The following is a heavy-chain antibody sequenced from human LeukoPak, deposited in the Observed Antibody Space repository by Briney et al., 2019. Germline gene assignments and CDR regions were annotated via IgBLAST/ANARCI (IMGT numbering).Heavy chain of an antibody. CDR1: GFTFSNYS. Sequence: PGGSLRLSCAASGFTFSNYSMTWVRQAPGKGLEWVSYISSRSITIYYADSVKGRLTVSRDNAKNSLYLQMNSLRAEDTAVYYCARDAYYYDSSGYYLPAGADYWGQGTPVTVSS. D-gene: IGHD3-22*01. J-gene: IGHJ4*02. CDR2: ISSRSITI. V-gene: IGHV3-48*01. CDR3: ARDAYYYDSSGYYLPAGADY.